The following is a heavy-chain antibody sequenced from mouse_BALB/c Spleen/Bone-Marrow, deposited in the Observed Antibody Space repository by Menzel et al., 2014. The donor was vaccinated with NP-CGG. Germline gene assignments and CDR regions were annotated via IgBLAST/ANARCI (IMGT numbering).Heavy chain of an antibody. CDR2: ISSGGSYT. J-gene: IGHJ2*01. CDR3: ASHITTVVADY. V-gene: IGHV5-9-3*01. D-gene: IGHD1-1*01. Sequence: EVKVVESGGGLVKPGGSLKLSCAASGFTFSSYAMSWVRQTPEKRLEWVATISSGGSYTYYPDSVKGRFTISRDNAKNTLYLQMSSLRSEDTAMYYCASHITTVVADYWGQGTTLTVSS. CDR1: GFTFSSYA.